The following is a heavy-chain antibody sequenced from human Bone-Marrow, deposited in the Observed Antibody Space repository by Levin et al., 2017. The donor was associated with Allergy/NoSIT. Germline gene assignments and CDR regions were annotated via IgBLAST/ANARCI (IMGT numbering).Heavy chain of an antibody. CDR1: GFTFSSYA. CDR3: ARSVVVAATSAFDI. V-gene: IGHV3-30-3*01. D-gene: IGHD2-15*01. Sequence: GESLKISCAASGFTFSSYAMHWVRQAPGKGLEWVAVISYDGSNKYYADSVKGRFTISRDNSKNTLYLQMNSLRAEDTAVYYCARSVVVAATSAFDIWGQGTMVTVSS. J-gene: IGHJ3*02. CDR2: ISYDGSNK.